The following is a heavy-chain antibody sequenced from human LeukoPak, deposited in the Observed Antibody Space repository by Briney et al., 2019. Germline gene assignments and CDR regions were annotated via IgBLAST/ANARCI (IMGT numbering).Heavy chain of an antibody. D-gene: IGHD1-1*01. CDR1: GYTFTGYY. V-gene: IGHV1-2*02. CDR3: ARVSSQLDVYYYYGMDV. CDR2: INPNSGGT. J-gene: IGHJ6*02. Sequence: GASVKVSCKASGYTFTGYYMHWVRQAPGQGLEWMGWINPNSGGTNYAQKFQGRVTMTRDTSISTAYMELSRLRSDDTAVYYCARVSSQLDVYYYYGMDVWGQGTTVTVSS.